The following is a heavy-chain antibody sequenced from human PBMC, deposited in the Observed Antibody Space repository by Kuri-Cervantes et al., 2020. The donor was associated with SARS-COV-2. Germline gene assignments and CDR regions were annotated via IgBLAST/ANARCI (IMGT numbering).Heavy chain of an antibody. CDR2: ISGSGSYI. Sequence: GGSLRLSCGASGFTFSAYTMNWVRQAPGKALEWISSISGSGSYIYYADSMRGRFTISRDNAKNSLYLQMNSLRAEDTAVYHCARDFSLVGALDAFDIWGQGTMVTVSS. J-gene: IGHJ3*02. V-gene: IGHV3-21*01. CDR1: GFTFSAYT. CDR3: ARDFSLVGALDAFDI. D-gene: IGHD1-26*01.